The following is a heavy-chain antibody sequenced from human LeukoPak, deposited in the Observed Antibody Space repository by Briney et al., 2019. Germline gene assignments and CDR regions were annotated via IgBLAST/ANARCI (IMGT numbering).Heavy chain of an antibody. Sequence: PSETLSLTCAVYGGSFSGYYWSWIRQPPGKGLEWIGEINHSGSTNYNPSLKSRVTISVDTSKNQFSLKLSSVTAADTAVYYCARGGRSWYYDSSGSLYYWGQGTLVTVSS. CDR2: INHSGST. D-gene: IGHD3-22*01. CDR1: GGSFSGYY. V-gene: IGHV4-34*01. J-gene: IGHJ4*02. CDR3: ARGGRSWYYDSSGSLYY.